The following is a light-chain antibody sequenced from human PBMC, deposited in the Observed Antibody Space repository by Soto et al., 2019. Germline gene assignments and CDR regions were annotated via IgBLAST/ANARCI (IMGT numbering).Light chain of an antibody. CDR3: SSYXPNNSTYV. V-gene: IGLV2-14*03. Sequence: QSVLTQPASVSGSPGQSITISCTGTSSDVGGYNYVSWYQHHPGKAPKRMIHDVSNRPSGVSNRFSGSKSGNTASLTISGLQAEDEADYYCSSYXPNNSTYVFGTGTKVTVL. J-gene: IGLJ1*01. CDR2: DVS. CDR1: SSDVGGYNY.